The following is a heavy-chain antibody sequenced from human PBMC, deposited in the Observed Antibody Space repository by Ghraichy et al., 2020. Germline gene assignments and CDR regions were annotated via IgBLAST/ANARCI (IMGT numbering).Heavy chain of an antibody. Sequence: GGSLRLSCAASGFTFSSYAMSWVRQAPGKGLEWVSAISGSGGSTDYADSVKGRFTISRDNSKNTLYLQMNSLRAEDTAVYYCAKRSVNGDDNYWGQGTLVTVSS. CDR1: GFTFSSYA. J-gene: IGHJ4*02. V-gene: IGHV3-23*01. CDR2: ISGSGGST. CDR3: AKRSVNGDDNY. D-gene: IGHD4-17*01.